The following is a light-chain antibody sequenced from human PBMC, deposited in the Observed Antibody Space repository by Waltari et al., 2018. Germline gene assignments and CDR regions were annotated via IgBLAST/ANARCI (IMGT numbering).Light chain of an antibody. J-gene: IGKJ1*01. CDR2: DAS. CDR3: LQRSLWPWT. CDR1: QTVSTY. Sequence: IVLTQSPATLSLSPGERATLSCRASQTVSTYLAWFQQKPGQAPRLLIYDASNRAPGIPARFSGSGSGTDFSLTISSLEPEDFAVYYSLQRSLWPWTFGQGTKVAVK. V-gene: IGKV3-11*01.